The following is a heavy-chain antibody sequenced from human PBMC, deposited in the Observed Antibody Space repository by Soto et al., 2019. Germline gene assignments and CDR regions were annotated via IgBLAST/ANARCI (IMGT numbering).Heavy chain of an antibody. CDR1: GGSLSSGDYY. V-gene: IGHV4-30-4*01. CDR3: ASFWSGYASNRDYYGMDV. D-gene: IGHD3-3*01. Sequence: PSETMALTCTVSGGSLSSGDYYWSWNRQQAGKGLEWIGYIYYSGSTYYNPSLKSRVTISVDTSKNQFSLKLSSVTATDTAVYYCASFWSGYASNRDYYGMDVWGQGTTVTVSS. CDR2: IYYSGST. J-gene: IGHJ6*02.